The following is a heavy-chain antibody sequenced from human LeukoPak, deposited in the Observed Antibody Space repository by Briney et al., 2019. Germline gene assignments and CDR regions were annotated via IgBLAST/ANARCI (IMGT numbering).Heavy chain of an antibody. CDR2: ISCSDSI. J-gene: IGHJ4*02. V-gene: IGHV3-48*04. Sequence: PGGSLRLSCAASGFTFSTYGMIWVRQAPGKGLEWLSYISCSDSIKYADSVKGRFTSSRDNAKNSLYLQMNSLRAEDTAVYYCAKSRIGFSGQLDHWGQGALITVSS. D-gene: IGHD5-12*01. CDR1: GFTFSTYG. CDR3: AKSRIGFSGQLDH.